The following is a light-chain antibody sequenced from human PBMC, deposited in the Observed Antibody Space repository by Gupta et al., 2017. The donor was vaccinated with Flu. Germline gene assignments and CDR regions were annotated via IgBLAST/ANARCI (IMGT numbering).Light chain of an antibody. J-gene: IGLJ1*01. Sequence: QSALTKPPSASGSPGQSVAISCTGTSSDIGGYNYVSWYQQHPGKAPKLMIYEVSQRPSGVPDRFSGSKSGNTASLTVSGLQAEDEADYYCSSYAGSDNLVFGTGTKVTVL. CDR2: EVS. V-gene: IGLV2-8*01. CDR1: SSDIGGYNY. CDR3: SSYAGSDNLV.